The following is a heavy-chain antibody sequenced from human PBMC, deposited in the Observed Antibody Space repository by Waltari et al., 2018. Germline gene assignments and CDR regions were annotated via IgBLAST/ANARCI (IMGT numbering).Heavy chain of an antibody. D-gene: IGHD7-27*01. CDR2: IIPIFGTA. Sequence: QVQLVQSGAEVQKPGSSVKVSCKASGGTFSSYAISWVRQAPGQGLEWRGGIIPIFGTANYAQKVQGRVTITTDESTSTAYMELSSLRSEDTAVYYCARDHGSWGSEYYYMDVWGKGTTVTVSS. V-gene: IGHV1-69*05. J-gene: IGHJ6*03. CDR3: ARDHGSWGSEYYYMDV. CDR1: GGTFSSYA.